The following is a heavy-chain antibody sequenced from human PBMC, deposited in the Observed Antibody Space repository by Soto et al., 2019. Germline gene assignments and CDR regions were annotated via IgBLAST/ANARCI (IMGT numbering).Heavy chain of an antibody. V-gene: IGHV1-69*17. Sequence: QVQLAQSGAEVKEPGSSMKVACTAPPATFRTKSIHWLRQAPAQGLEWVGGIIPDFGIGRRSQKFYDRVTFTADKSTNTACMELRSLRSGDTAIYYCTTRAGYHAFNVWGRGTVVTVSP. CDR2: IIPDFGIG. D-gene: IGHD2-2*01. CDR1: PATFRTKS. J-gene: IGHJ3*01. CDR3: TTRAGYHAFNV.